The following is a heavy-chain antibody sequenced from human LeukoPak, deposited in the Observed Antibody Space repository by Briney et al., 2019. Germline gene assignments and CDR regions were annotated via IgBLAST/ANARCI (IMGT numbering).Heavy chain of an antibody. D-gene: IGHD6-13*01. V-gene: IGHV3-9*01. CDR3: ARGIQQLVSRDAFDI. J-gene: IGHJ3*02. CDR2: ISWNSGSI. CDR1: GFTFDDYA. Sequence: PGGSLRLSCAASGFTFDDYAMHWVRQAPGKGLEWVSGISWNSGSIGYADSVKGRFTISRDNAKNSLYLQMNSLRAEDTAVYYCARGIQQLVSRDAFDIWGQGTMVTVSS.